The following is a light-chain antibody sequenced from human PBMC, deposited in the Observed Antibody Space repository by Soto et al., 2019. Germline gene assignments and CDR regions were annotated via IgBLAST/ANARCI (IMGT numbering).Light chain of an antibody. V-gene: IGKV1-33*01. J-gene: IGKJ4*01. CDR1: QDISNY. CDR2: DAS. Sequence: DIQMTQSPSSLSASVGDRVTITCQASQDISNYLNWYQQKPGKAPKLLIYDASKLETGVPLRFSGSGSGTDFTFTINSLQPEDIATCYCQQYATLPLFGGGTKVEIK. CDR3: QQYATLPL.